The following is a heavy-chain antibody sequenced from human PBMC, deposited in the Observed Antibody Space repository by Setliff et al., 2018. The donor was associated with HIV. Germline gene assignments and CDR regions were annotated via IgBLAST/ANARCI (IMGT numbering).Heavy chain of an antibody. Sequence: LTCTVSGGSIPSNIYYWGWIRQAPGKGLEWIGSVSHSGITFYNPSLKSRVTISVDTSENQFSLNLKSVTAADTAIYFCARGPRPDCSGSGNYGFLDVWGRGTVVTVSS. J-gene: IGHJ2*01. CDR3: ARGPRPDCSGSGNYGFLDV. V-gene: IGHV4-39*01. CDR1: GGSIPSNIYY. CDR2: VSHSGIT. D-gene: IGHD3-10*01.